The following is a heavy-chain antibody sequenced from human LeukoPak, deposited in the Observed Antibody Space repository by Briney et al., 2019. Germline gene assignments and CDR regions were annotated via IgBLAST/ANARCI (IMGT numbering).Heavy chain of an antibody. J-gene: IGHJ4*02. CDR2: INHSGST. CDR3: ARGGRRTYYEFWSGYENYFDY. D-gene: IGHD3-3*01. Sequence: PSETLSLTCAVYGGSFSGYYWSWIRQPPGKGLEWIGEINHSGSTNYNPSLKSRVTISVDTSKNQFSLKLSSVTAADTAVYYCARGGRRTYYEFWSGYENYFDYWGQGTLVTVSS. CDR1: GGSFSGYY. V-gene: IGHV4-34*01.